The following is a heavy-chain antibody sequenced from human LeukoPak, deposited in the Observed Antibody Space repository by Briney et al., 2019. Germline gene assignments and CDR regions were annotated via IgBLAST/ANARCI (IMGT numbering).Heavy chain of an antibody. CDR1: GGTFSSYA. CDR3: ARVVVEFRIAARPDFWWFDP. D-gene: IGHD6-6*01. Sequence: GASVKVSCKASGGTFSSYAISWVRQAPGQGLEWMGGIIPIFGTANYAQKFQGRVTITADKSTSTAYMELSSLRSEDTAVYYCARVVVEFRIAARPDFWWFDPWGQGTLVTVSS. J-gene: IGHJ5*02. V-gene: IGHV1-69*06. CDR2: IIPIFGTA.